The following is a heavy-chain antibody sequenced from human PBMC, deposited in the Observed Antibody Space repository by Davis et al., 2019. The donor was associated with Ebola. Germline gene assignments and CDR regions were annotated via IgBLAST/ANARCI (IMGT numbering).Heavy chain of an antibody. D-gene: IGHD5-18*01. CDR2: ISYDGSNK. Sequence: GESLKISCAASGFTFSSYAMHWVRQAPGKGLEWVAVISYDGSNKYYADSVKGRFTISRDNAKNSLYLQMNSLRAEDTAVYYCARYMDTAMARSLDYWGQGTLVTVSS. V-gene: IGHV3-30-3*01. J-gene: IGHJ4*02. CDR1: GFTFSSYA. CDR3: ARYMDTAMARSLDY.